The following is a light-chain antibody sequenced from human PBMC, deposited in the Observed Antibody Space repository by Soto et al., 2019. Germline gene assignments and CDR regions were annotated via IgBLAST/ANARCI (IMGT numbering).Light chain of an antibody. CDR3: QQYNNWPPT. CDR2: GAS. CDR1: QSVTSN. J-gene: IGKJ5*01. Sequence: EIVMTQSPATLSVSPGERATLSCRASQSVTSNLAWYQQKPGQAPRLLIYGASTRATGIPARFNGSGSGTEFTLTISGLQSEEFAVYYCQQYNNWPPTFGQGTRLEIK. V-gene: IGKV3-15*01.